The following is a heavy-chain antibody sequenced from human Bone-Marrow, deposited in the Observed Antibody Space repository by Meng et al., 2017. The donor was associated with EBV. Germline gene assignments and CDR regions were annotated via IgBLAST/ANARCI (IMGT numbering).Heavy chain of an antibody. Sequence: QVQLVKAGAAWKKPGSPVKVSGNVAGCHFSSYAISWVRQAPGKGLEWMGGIIPIFGTANYAQKFQGRVTITADESTSTAYMELSSLRSEDTAVYYCARVSIVVKGFDPWGQGTLVTVSS. J-gene: IGHJ5*02. CDR1: GCHFSSYA. CDR3: ARVSIVVKGFDP. V-gene: IGHV1-69*01. CDR2: IIPIFGTA. D-gene: IGHD2-15*01.